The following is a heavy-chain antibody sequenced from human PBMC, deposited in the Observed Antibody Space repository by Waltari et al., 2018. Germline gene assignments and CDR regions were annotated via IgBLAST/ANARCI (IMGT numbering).Heavy chain of an antibody. J-gene: IGHJ4*02. Sequence: EVQLVESGGGLLQPGGSLRLSCAASGFTFSSSWLHWVRQPPGKGRGWVSRINPDGRTTNYADSVRGRFTISRDNAQNTVYLEMNSLRAEDTAVYFCTRGGNYYFDYWGRGTLVTVSS. V-gene: IGHV3-74*01. CDR1: GFTFSSSW. CDR3: TRGGNYYFDY. D-gene: IGHD5-12*01. CDR2: INPDGRTT.